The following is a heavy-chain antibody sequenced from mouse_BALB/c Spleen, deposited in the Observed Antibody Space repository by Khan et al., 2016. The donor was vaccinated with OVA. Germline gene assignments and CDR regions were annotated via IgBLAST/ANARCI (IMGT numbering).Heavy chain of an antibody. CDR2: INPYNDYT. D-gene: IGHD3-2*01. V-gene: IGHV1S45*01. Sequence: VQLQQSGAELVRPGASVKISCKAFGYTFTNHHINWVKQRPGQGLEWIGYINPYNDYTNYNQKFKGKATLTVDQSSSTAYMELSSLTSADSADADGANPRQLGLMGWFTYWGQGTLVTGSA. CDR1: GYTFTNHH. J-gene: IGHJ3*01. CDR3: ANPRQLGLMGWFTY.